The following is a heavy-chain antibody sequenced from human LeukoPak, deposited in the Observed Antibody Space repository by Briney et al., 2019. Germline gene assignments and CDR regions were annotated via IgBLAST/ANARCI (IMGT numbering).Heavy chain of an antibody. CDR1: GFTFSNAW. CDR2: IKRKPDGRTT. V-gene: IGHV3-15*01. D-gene: IGHD4/OR15-4a*01. CDR3: TTLGAFDY. Sequence: GGSLRLSCAASGFTFSNAWMSSVRQAPGTGLEWVGHIKRKPDGRTTDYAAPVKGRFSISRDDSKNTLYLQMNSLKTEDTAVYYCTTLGAFDYWGLGTLVTVSS. J-gene: IGHJ4*02.